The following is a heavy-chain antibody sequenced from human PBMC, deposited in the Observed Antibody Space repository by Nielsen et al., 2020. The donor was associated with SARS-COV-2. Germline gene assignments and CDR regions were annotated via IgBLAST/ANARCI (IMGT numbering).Heavy chain of an antibody. V-gene: IGHV3-74*01. Sequence: GGSLRLSCAASGFTFSSYWMHWVRQAPGKGLVWVSRINSDGSSTSYADSVKGRFTISRDNAKNTLYLQMNSLRAEDTAVYYCAKDFMGGGWFDPWGQGTLVTVSS. J-gene: IGHJ5*02. CDR2: INSDGSST. CDR3: AKDFMGGGWFDP. D-gene: IGHD1-26*01. CDR1: GFTFSSYW.